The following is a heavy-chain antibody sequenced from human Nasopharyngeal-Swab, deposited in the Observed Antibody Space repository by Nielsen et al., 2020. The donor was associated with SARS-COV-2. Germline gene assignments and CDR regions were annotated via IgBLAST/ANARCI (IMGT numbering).Heavy chain of an antibody. D-gene: IGHD3-16*02. CDR1: GFTFSNYW. CDR3: ARDKGMRDYVWGSYRSSYYYYYGMDV. Sequence: GGSLRLSCAGSGFTFSNYWMSWVRQAPGKGLEWVANIKQDGSEKYYEDSVKGRFTISRDNAKNSLYLQMNSLRAEDTAVYYCARDKGMRDYVWGSYRSSYYYYYGMDVWGQGTTVTVSS. V-gene: IGHV3-7*01. CDR2: IKQDGSEK. J-gene: IGHJ6*02.